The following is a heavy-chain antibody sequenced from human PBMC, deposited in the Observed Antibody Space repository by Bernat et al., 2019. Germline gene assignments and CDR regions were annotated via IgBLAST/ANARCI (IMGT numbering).Heavy chain of an antibody. Sequence: EVQLVESGGGLIQPGGSLRLSCAASGFTVSSNYMNWVRQTPGKGLEWVAVIYSGGSTYYADSVKGRFTISRDNSKNTLYLQMNSLRAEDTAVYYCAKLEQGGAAAPYFDYWGQGTLVTVSS. CDR1: GFTVSSNY. V-gene: IGHV3-53*01. CDR3: AKLEQGGAAAPYFDY. D-gene: IGHD6-13*01. CDR2: IYSGGST. J-gene: IGHJ4*02.